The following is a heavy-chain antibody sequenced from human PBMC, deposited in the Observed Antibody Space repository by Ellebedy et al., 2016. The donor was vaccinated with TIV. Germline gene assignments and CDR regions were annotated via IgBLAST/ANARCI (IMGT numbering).Heavy chain of an antibody. J-gene: IGHJ3*02. CDR2: IKTDGSSI. Sequence: GESLKISCAASGFTFSSYWMYWVRQTPGKGLVWVSRIKTDGSSISYADSVKGRFTISRDKSKNTLYLHMNSLRAEDTATYYCAKDQVAGDGRWVFDMWGQGTKVTVSS. CDR3: AKDQVAGDGRWVFDM. V-gene: IGHV3-74*01. CDR1: GFTFSSYW. D-gene: IGHD5-24*01.